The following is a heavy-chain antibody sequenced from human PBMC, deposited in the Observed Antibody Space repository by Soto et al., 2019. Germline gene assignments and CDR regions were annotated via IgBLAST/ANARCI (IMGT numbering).Heavy chain of an antibody. V-gene: IGHV3-48*02. CDR1: GFTFSSYT. CDR2: ISSGSKNI. J-gene: IGHJ4*02. Sequence: EVQLVESGGGLVQPGGSLRLSCAASGFTFSSYTMNWVRQAPGKGLEWISCISSGSKNIYYADSVKGRFTISRDNAKNSLFLQMNSLRDKDTAVYYCARDRGVPAALIDYWGQGTLLTVSS. CDR3: ARDRGVPAALIDY. D-gene: IGHD2-2*01.